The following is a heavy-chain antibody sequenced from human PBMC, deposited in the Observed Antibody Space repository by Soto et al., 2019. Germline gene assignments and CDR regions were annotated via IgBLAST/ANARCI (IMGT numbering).Heavy chain of an antibody. J-gene: IGHJ3*02. CDR3: AKDLGHGGRGAFDI. V-gene: IGHV3-30*18. CDR2: ISYDGSNK. Sequence: QVQLVESRGGVVQPGRSLRLSCAASGFTVSSYGMNWVRQAPGKGLEWVAVISYDGSNKYYADSVKGRFTISRDNSKNTLYLQMNSLRAEDTAVYYCAKDLGHGGRGAFDIWGQGTMVTVSS. CDR1: GFTVSSYG. D-gene: IGHD7-27*01.